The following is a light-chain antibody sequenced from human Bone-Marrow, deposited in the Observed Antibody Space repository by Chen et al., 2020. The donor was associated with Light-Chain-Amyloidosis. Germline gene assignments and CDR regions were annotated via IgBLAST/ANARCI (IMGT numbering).Light chain of an antibody. Sequence: SYVLTQPYSVSVALGQTATIACGGNNIGSTSVHWYQQTPGQAPLLVVYDDSDRLSGIPERLSGSNSGNTATLTISRVEAGDEADYYCQVWDRSSDRPVFGGGTKLTVL. CDR2: DDS. CDR3: QVWDRSSDRPV. CDR1: NIGSTS. V-gene: IGLV3-21*02. J-gene: IGLJ3*02.